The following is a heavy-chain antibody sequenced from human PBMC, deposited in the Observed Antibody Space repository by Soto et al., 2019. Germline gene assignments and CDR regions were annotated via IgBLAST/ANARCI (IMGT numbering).Heavy chain of an antibody. D-gene: IGHD1-26*01. CDR1: GDSVSSNIAA. J-gene: IGHJ4*02. Sequence: SQTLSLTCAISGDSVSSNIAALDLIMQSPSRGLEWLGRTYYRSKLYTDYAVSVRSRITINPATSENQFTLQLISMTPEDMAVYSCARNLGKPRGYWRPGTMV. CDR2: TYYRSKLYT. V-gene: IGHV6-1*01. CDR3: ARNLGKPRGY.